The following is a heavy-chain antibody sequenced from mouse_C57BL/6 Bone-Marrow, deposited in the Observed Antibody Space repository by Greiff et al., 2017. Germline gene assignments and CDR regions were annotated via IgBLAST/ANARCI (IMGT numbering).Heavy chain of an antibody. D-gene: IGHD2-4*01. J-gene: IGHJ4*01. CDR2: IDPENGDT. Sequence: VQLQQSGAELVRPGASVKLSCTASGFNFTDDFMHWVKQRPEQGLEWIGWIDPENGDTEYAPKIQGKATITADTSSTTAYLQLSSLTSDDPAVYYFSAYDCDGWYAIEDWGQGTTVTVSS. CDR3: SAYDCDGWYAIED. V-gene: IGHV14-4*01. CDR1: GFNFTDDF.